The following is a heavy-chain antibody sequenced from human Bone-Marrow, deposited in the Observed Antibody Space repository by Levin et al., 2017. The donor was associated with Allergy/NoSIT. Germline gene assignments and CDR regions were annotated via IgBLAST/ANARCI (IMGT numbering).Heavy chain of an antibody. J-gene: IGHJ4*02. CDR2: ISSSSSYI. CDR3: ASRYCSGGSCYSPFDY. D-gene: IGHD2-15*01. V-gene: IGHV3-21*01. Sequence: SGGSLRLSCAASGFTFSSYSMNWVRQAPGKGLEWVSSISSSSSYIYYADSVKGRFTISRDNAKNSLYLQMNSLRAEDTAVYYCASRYCSGGSCYSPFDYWGQGTLVTVSS. CDR1: GFTFSSYS.